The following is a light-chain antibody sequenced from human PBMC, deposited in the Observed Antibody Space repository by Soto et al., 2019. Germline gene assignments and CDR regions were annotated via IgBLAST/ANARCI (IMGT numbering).Light chain of an antibody. Sequence: EIVLTQSPATLSLSPGERATLSCRASQSVSNYLTWYQQKPGQAPRLLVYDTFNRANGVPARFTGSGSDTDFPLTISSLEPEDFAVYYCQQRDGWPRTFGQGTKVEIK. CDR1: QSVSNY. J-gene: IGKJ1*01. CDR3: QQRDGWPRT. V-gene: IGKV3-11*01. CDR2: DTF.